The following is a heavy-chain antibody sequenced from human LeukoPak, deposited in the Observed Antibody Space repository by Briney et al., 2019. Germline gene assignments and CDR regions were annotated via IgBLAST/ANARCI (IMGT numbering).Heavy chain of an antibody. CDR2: IDYSGST. J-gene: IGHJ4*01. CDR1: GGSISSSSYY. Sequence: PSETLSLTCTVSGGSISSSSYYWGWIRQPPGKGLEWIASIDYSGSTYYNPSLKSRVTISVDTSNNQFSLKVRSGTAAKTAVYYCARPGRSNGWYYFDYWGHGTLVTVSS. CDR3: ARPGRSNGWYYFDY. D-gene: IGHD6-19*01. V-gene: IGHV4-39*01.